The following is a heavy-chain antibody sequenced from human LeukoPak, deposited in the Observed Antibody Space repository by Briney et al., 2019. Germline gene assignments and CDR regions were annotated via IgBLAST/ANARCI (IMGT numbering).Heavy chain of an antibody. J-gene: IGHJ5*02. V-gene: IGHV1-2*02. Sequence: ASVRVSCKASGYTFTGYYMHWVRQAPGQGLEWMGWINPNSGGTNYAQKFQGRVTMTRDTSISTAYMELSRLRSDDTAVYYCASLYYYDSPKLFDPWGQGTLVTVSS. CDR3: ASLYYYDSPKLFDP. CDR2: INPNSGGT. D-gene: IGHD3-22*01. CDR1: GYTFTGYY.